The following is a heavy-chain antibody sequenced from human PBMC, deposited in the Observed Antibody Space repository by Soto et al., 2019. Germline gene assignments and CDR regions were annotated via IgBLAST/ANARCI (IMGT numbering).Heavy chain of an antibody. CDR1: GYSISSGYY. CDR3: ARDARTYYDFWSGSYKWFDP. J-gene: IGHJ5*02. CDR2: IYHSGST. D-gene: IGHD3-3*01. Sequence: SETLSLTCAVSGYSISSGYYWGWIRQPPGKGPEWIGSIYHSGSTYYNPSLKSRVTISVDTSKNQFSLKLSSVTAADTAVYYCARDARTYYDFWSGSYKWFDPWGQGTLVTVSS. V-gene: IGHV4-38-2*02.